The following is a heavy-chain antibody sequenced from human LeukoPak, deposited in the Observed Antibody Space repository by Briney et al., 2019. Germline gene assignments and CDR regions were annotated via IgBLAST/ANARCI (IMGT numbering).Heavy chain of an antibody. CDR3: ARYFATGVALFGY. CDR1: GFTFSNFP. D-gene: IGHD4-11*01. CDR2: ISDSGGST. V-gene: IGHV3-23*01. J-gene: IGHJ4*02. Sequence: PGGSLRLSCAASGFTFSNFPMNWVRQAPGRGLEWVSSISDSGGSTYYADSVKGRFTISRDNSKNTLYLQMNSLRAEDTAVYYCARYFATGVALFGYWGQGTLVTVSS.